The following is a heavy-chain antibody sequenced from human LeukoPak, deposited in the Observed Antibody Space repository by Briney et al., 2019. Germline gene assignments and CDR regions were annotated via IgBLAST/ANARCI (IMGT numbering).Heavy chain of an antibody. J-gene: IGHJ5*02. CDR2: VNYSGRT. CDR3: ARRLRYSSSWEDWFDP. CDR1: GYFLSSGYD. Sequence: KPSGTLSLTCTVSGYFLSSGYDWGWFRQPPGKGLEWIGNVNYSGRTSYNPSLKSRVTISMDTSKNQFSLNLSSVSAADTAVYYCARRLRYSSSWEDWFDPWGQGTLVTVSS. D-gene: IGHD6-13*01. V-gene: IGHV4-38-2*02.